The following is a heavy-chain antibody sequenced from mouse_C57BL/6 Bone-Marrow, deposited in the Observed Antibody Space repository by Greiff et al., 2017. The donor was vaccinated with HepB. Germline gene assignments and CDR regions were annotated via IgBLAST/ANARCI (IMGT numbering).Heavy chain of an antibody. CDR2: IYPGNSDT. J-gene: IGHJ4*01. V-gene: IGHV1-5*01. Sequence: VQLQHPGAELVKPGASVKLSCKASGYTFTSYWMHWVKQRPGQGLEWIGAIYPGNSDTSYNQKFKGKAKLTAVTSASTAYMELSSLTTEDSAVYYCTRGQITTVVATDAMDYWGQGTSVTVSS. CDR3: TRGQITTVVATDAMDY. CDR1: GYTFTSYW. D-gene: IGHD1-1*01.